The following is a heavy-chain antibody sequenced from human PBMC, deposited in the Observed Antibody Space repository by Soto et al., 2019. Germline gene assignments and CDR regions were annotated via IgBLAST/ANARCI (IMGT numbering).Heavy chain of an antibody. J-gene: IGHJ5*02. Sequence: EMQLLESGGGLVQPGGSLRLSCVVSGFSFSTYGVTWVRQAPGKGLEWVCGVSGGSGVTHYTDSVKGRFTISGDDSKNTVYLQMHSLRGEDTDVYACKSWNGYGDLWGQGTLVTVSS. CDR1: GFSFSTYG. CDR2: VSGGSGVT. V-gene: IGHV3-23*01. CDR3: KSWNGYGDL. D-gene: IGHD1-1*01.